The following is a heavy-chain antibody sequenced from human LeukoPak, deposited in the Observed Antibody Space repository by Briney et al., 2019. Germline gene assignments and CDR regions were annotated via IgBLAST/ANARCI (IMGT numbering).Heavy chain of an antibody. Sequence: SGGSLRLSCAASGFTFDDYGMSWVRQGPGKGLEYVSGTNWNGVSIRYADSVKGRFTISRDNAKDSLYLQMNSPRAEDTALYYCARDRGWFGPHWFEPWGQGTLVTVSS. CDR3: ARDRGWFGPHWFEP. CDR2: TNWNGVSI. D-gene: IGHD3-10*01. V-gene: IGHV3-20*04. CDR1: GFTFDDYG. J-gene: IGHJ5*02.